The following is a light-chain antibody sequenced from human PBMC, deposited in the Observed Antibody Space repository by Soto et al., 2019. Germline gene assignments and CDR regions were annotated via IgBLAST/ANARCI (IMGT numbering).Light chain of an antibody. CDR1: QSVLYSSNNKNY. Sequence: DIVMTQSPDSLAMPLGERATINCKSSQSVLYSSNNKNYLAGYQQKTGQPPTMLIYSASTRESGVPDQFSGSGSGTDVTLPISSLQAEDVAVYYCQQYYSTPPTFGSGTKVDIK. J-gene: IGKJ3*01. CDR2: SAS. CDR3: QQYYSTPPT. V-gene: IGKV4-1*01.